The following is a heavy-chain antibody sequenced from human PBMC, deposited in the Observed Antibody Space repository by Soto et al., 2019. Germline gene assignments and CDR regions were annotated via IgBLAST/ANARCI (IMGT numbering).Heavy chain of an antibody. CDR2: ISGSGGST. D-gene: IGHD3-22*01. V-gene: IGHV3-23*01. CDR1: GFTFSSYA. Sequence: GRSLRLSCAASGFTFSSYAMSWVRQAPGKGLEWVSAISGSGGSTYYADSVKGRFTISRDNSKNTLYLQMNSLRAEDTAVYYCAKGWLFPGYYYGMDVWGQGTTVTVSS. CDR3: AKGWLFPGYYYGMDV. J-gene: IGHJ6*02.